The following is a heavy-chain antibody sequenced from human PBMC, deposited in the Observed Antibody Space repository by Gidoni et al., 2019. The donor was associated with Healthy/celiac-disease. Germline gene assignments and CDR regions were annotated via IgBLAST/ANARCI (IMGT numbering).Heavy chain of an antibody. CDR3: ARAKRYYDSSGYRPDAFDI. CDR1: GFTFSSYW. CDR2: INSDGSST. Sequence: EVQLVESGGGLVQPGGSLRLSCAASGFTFSSYWMHWVRQAPGKGLVWVSRINSDGSSTSYADSVKGRFTISRDNAKNTLYLQMNSLRAEDTAVYYCARAKRYYDSSGYRPDAFDIWGQGTMVTVSS. V-gene: IGHV3-74*01. D-gene: IGHD3-22*01. J-gene: IGHJ3*02.